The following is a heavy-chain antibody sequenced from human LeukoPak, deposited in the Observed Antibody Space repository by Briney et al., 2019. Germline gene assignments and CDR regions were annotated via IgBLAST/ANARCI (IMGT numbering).Heavy chain of an antibody. CDR2: IDPSDSYT. CDR3: ARHSIAVAGSDY. J-gene: IGHJ4*02. Sequence: GASVKVSCKASGYTFISYGISWVRQAPGQGLEWMGRIDPSDSYTNYSPSFQGHVTISADKSISTAYLQWSSLKASDTAMYYCARHSIAVAGSDYWGQGTLVTVSS. V-gene: IGHV5-10-1*01. D-gene: IGHD6-19*01. CDR1: GYTFISYG.